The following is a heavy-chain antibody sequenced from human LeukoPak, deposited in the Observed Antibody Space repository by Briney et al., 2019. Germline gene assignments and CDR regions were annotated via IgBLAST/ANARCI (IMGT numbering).Heavy chain of an antibody. Sequence: SETLSLTCTVSGGSISSGDYYWSSIRQPPGKGLEWIGYIYYSGSTYCNPSLKSRVTISVDTSKNQFSLKLSSVTAADTAVYYCAKSVVPAAGGSYDAFDIWGQGTMVTVSS. CDR3: AKSVVPAAGGSYDAFDI. J-gene: IGHJ3*02. D-gene: IGHD2-2*01. CDR1: GGSISSGDYY. V-gene: IGHV4-30-4*08. CDR2: IYYSGST.